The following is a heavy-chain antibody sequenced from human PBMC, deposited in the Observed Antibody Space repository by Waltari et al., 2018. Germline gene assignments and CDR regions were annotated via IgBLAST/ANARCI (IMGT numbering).Heavy chain of an antibody. D-gene: IGHD3-10*01. CDR2: MSGNGDNT. CDR1: VFPFSTPD. Sequence: EVQLVGSGGGLVQPGGALSLSCAGSVFPFSTPDLTWVRRTPEKGLEWVSSMSGNGDNTYYADSVRGRFTISRDNYKNTLYLRMHSLRVDDTAVYYCAKEELTMVRGYFHSWGQGTLVTVSS. J-gene: IGHJ4*02. V-gene: IGHV3-23*04. CDR3: AKEELTMVRGYFHS.